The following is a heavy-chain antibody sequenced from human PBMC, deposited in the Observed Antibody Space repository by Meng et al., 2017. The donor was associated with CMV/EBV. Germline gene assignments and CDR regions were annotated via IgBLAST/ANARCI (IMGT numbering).Heavy chain of an antibody. D-gene: IGHD7-27*01. J-gene: IGHJ6*02. CDR1: GFTFSSYS. CDR2: ISSSSSYI. V-gene: IGHV3-21*01. CDR3: ARGSTGELLGYGMDV. Sequence: GGSLRLSCAASGFTFSSYSMNWVRQAPGKGLEWVSSISSSSSYIYYADSVKGRFTISRDNAKNSLYLQMNSLRAEDTAVYYCARGSTGELLGYGMDVWGQGTTVTVSS.